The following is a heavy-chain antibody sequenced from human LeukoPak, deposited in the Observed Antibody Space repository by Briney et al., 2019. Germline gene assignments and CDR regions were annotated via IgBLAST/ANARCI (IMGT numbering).Heavy chain of an antibody. J-gene: IGHJ4*02. CDR1: DYTFTNYG. V-gene: IGHV1-18*01. Sequence: ASVKVSCKASDYTFTNYGITWVRQAPGQGLEWMGWISTHDGHTICAQDLQGRVTMTTDTSTTTAYMELRRLKSDDTAVYYCARDVDTAMVPIDWGQGTLVTVSS. D-gene: IGHD5-18*01. CDR2: ISTHDGHT. CDR3: ARDVDTAMVPID.